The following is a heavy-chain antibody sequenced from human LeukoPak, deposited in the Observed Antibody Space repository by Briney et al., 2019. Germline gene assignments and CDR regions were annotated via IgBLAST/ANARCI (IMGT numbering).Heavy chain of an antibody. CDR1: GFTFSNAW. CDR2: IKSKTDGGTT. V-gene: IGHV3-15*01. D-gene: IGHD5-18*01. CDR3: TTLGALDIQLWAHGVDY. Sequence: PGGSLRLSCAASGFTFSNAWMSWVRQAPGKGLEWVGRIKSKTDGGTTDYAAPVKGRFTISRDDSKNTLYLQMNSLKTEDTAVYYCTTLGALDIQLWAHGVDYWGQGTLVTVSS. J-gene: IGHJ4*02.